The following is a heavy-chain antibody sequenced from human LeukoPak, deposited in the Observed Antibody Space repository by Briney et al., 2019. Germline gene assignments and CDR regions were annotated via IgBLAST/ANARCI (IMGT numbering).Heavy chain of an antibody. Sequence: GGSLRLSCAASGFTFSSYAMSWVRQAPGKGLEWVSGINCNGGSTGYADSVKGRFTISRDNAKNSLYLQMNSLRAEDTALYYCARGGRLTMIWNGAFDIWGQGTMVTVSS. D-gene: IGHD3-22*01. CDR1: GFTFSSYA. CDR3: ARGGRLTMIWNGAFDI. CDR2: INCNGGST. V-gene: IGHV3-20*04. J-gene: IGHJ3*02.